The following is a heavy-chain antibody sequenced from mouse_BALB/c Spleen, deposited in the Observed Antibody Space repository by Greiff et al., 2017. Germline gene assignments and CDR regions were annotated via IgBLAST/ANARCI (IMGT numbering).Heavy chain of an antibody. CDR3: TRDRRDAMDY. V-gene: IGHV5-6-4*01. Sequence: EVKVVESGGGLVKPGGSLKLSCAASGFTFSSYTMSWVRQTPEKRLEWVATISSGGSYTYYPDSVKGRFTISRDNAKNTLYLQMSSLKSEDTAMYYCTRDRRDAMDYWGQGTSVTVSS. CDR1: GFTFSSYT. J-gene: IGHJ4*01. CDR2: ISSGGSYT.